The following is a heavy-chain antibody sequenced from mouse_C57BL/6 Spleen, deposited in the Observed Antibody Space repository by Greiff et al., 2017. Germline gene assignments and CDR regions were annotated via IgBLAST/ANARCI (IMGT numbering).Heavy chain of an antibody. CDR1: GYTFTSYW. D-gene: IGHD1-1*01. Sequence: QVQLQQPGAELVKPGASVKLSCKASGYTFTSYWMHWVKQRPGQGLEWIGMIHPNRGSTNYNEKFKSKATLTVDKSSSTAYMQLSSLTSEDSAVYYWARHYYGSSERYAMDYWGQGTSVTVSS. V-gene: IGHV1-64*01. CDR2: IHPNRGST. J-gene: IGHJ4*01. CDR3: ARHYYGSSERYAMDY.